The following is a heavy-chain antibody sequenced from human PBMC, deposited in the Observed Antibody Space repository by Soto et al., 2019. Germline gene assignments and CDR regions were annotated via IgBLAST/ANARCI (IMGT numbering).Heavy chain of an antibody. CDR1: GGSISSGGYY. CDR3: ARDATIVRGVIMTDNWFEP. Sequence: QVQLQESGPGLVKPSQTLSLTCTVSGGSISSGGYYWSWIRQHPGKGLEWIGYIYYSGSTYYNPSLKSRVTISVDTSKNQLSLKLSSVTAADTAVYYCARDATIVRGVIMTDNWFEPWGQGTLVTGSS. CDR2: IYYSGST. V-gene: IGHV4-31*03. J-gene: IGHJ5*02. D-gene: IGHD3-10*01.